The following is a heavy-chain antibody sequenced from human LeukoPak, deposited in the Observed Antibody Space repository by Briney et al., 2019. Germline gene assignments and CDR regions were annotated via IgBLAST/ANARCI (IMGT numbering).Heavy chain of an antibody. J-gene: IGHJ4*02. CDR1: GFTFSSYA. Sequence: GGSLRLSCAASGFTFSSYAMSWVRQAPGKGLEWVSFIYSGTIHYSDSVKGRFTISRDNSKNTLYLQMNSLRAEDTAVYYCARRAGAYSHPYDYWGQGTLVTVSS. CDR3: ARRAGAYSHPYDY. CDR2: IYSGTI. D-gene: IGHD4/OR15-4a*01. V-gene: IGHV3-23*05.